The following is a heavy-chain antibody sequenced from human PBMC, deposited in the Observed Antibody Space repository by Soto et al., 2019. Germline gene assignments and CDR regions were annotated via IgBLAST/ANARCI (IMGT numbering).Heavy chain of an antibody. V-gene: IGHV1-69*02. CDR2: IIPILGIA. J-gene: IGHJ6*03. Sequence: SVKVSCKASGGTFSSYTISWVRQAPGQGLEWMGRIIPILGIANYAQKFQGRVTITADKSTSTAYMEMRSLRLEDTAVYYCASSKRLGDWGAEYYYYYYMDVWGKGTTVTVSS. CDR3: ASSKRLGDWGAEYYYYYYMDV. CDR1: GGTFSSYT. D-gene: IGHD3-16*01.